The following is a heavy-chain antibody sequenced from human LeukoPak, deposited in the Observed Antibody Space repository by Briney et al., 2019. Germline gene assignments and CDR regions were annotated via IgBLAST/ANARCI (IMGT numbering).Heavy chain of an antibody. J-gene: IGHJ4*02. V-gene: IGHV3-21*01. CDR1: GFTFSSYS. Sequence: GGSLRLSCAASGFTFSSYSMNWVRQAPGKGLEWVSFISSSSSYIYYADSVKGRFTISRDNAKNSLYLQMNSLRAEDTAVYYCAREPLRYCTNGVCYTLWGQGTLVTVSS. CDR2: ISSSSSYI. CDR3: AREPLRYCTNGVCYTL. D-gene: IGHD2-8*01.